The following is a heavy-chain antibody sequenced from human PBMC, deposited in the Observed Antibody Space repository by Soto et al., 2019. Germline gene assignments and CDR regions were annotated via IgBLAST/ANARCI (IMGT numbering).Heavy chain of an antibody. J-gene: IGHJ5*02. CDR1: GGSFSGYY. CDR2: INHSGST. D-gene: IGHD6-13*01. Sequence: PSETLSLTCAVYGGSFSGYYWSWIRQPPGKGLEWIGEINHSGSTNYNPSLKSRVTISVDTSKNQFSLKLSSVTAADTAVYYCAIGYSCRWALGWFAPWGQGTLVTVAS. V-gene: IGHV4-34*01. CDR3: AIGYSCRWALGWFAP.